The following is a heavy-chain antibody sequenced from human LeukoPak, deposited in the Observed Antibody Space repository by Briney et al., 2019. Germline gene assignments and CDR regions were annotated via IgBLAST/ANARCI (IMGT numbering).Heavy chain of an antibody. CDR3: ARGGSMYGMDV. V-gene: IGHV4-34*01. J-gene: IGHJ6*02. D-gene: IGHD2-8*01. CDR1: GVSFSGYY. Sequence: PSETLSLTCAVYGVSFSGYYWNWIRQPPGKGLEWIGEINPSGGTKNNPSLKSRVSISVDMSKKQFSLKLSSVTAADTAVYYCARGGSMYGMDVWGQGTTVTVSS. CDR2: INPSGGT.